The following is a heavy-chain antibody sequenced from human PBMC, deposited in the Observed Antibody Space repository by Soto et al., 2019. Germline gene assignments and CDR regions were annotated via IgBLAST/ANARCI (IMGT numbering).Heavy chain of an antibody. Sequence: QVQLVQSGAEVKKPGSSVKVSCKDSGGTFSSYTISWVRQAPGQGLEWMGRIIPILGIANYAQKFQGRVTITADKSTSTDYMELSSLRSEDTAVYYCARELRYSSGSADYWGQGTLVTVSS. V-gene: IGHV1-69*08. CDR2: IIPILGIA. CDR3: ARELRYSSGSADY. J-gene: IGHJ4*02. CDR1: GGTFSSYT. D-gene: IGHD6-19*01.